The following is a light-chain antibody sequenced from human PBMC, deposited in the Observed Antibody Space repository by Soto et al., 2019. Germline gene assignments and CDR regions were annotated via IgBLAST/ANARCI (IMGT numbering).Light chain of an antibody. CDR1: QSVGTN. CDR3: QQYNDWPLT. Sequence: EIVMTQSPDTLSVSPGERATLSCRASQSVGTNLAWYQQKPGQAPRLVISGASTRATGVPARFSGSGSATDFTLSVSGLQSEDCAVYYCQQYNDWPLTFGGGTRVEIK. CDR2: GAS. J-gene: IGKJ4*01. V-gene: IGKV3-15*01.